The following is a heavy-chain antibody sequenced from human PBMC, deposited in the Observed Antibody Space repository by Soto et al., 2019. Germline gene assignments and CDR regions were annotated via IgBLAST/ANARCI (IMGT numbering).Heavy chain of an antibody. D-gene: IGHD3-10*01. J-gene: IGHJ4*02. Sequence: GGSLRLSCAASGFTFSSYAMSWVRQAPGKWLEWVSAISGSGGSTYYADSVKGRFTISRDNSKNTLYLQMNSLRAEDTAVYYCAKDHYYGSGSYSSPFDYWGQGTLVTVSS. CDR1: GFTFSSYA. CDR3: AKDHYYGSGSYSSPFDY. V-gene: IGHV3-23*01. CDR2: ISGSGGST.